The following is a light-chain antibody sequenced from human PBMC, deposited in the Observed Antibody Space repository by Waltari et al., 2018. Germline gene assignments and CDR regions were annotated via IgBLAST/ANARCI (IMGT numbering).Light chain of an antibody. V-gene: IGKV1-5*03. J-gene: IGKJ2*01. CDR3: QQYNTYSS. CDR1: QSISNW. CDR2: KAS. Sequence: DIQMTQSPSSLSASVGDRVTITCRASQSISNWLAWYQQKPGKAPILLIYKASILTSGVPSRFSGSGSVTQFTLTISSLQPGDFATYYCQQYNTYSSFGQGTKLEIK.